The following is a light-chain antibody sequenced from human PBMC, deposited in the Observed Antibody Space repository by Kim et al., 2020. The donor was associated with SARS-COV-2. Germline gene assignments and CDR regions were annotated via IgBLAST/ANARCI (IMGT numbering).Light chain of an antibody. J-gene: IGKJ4*01. V-gene: IGKV1-16*01. CDR1: QGINNY. CDR2: AAS. CDR3: QQYSRYPLT. Sequence: DIQMTQSPSSLAASVGDRVTITCRATQGINNYLAWFQQKPGIAPKSLIYAASSLQSGVPSRFSGSGSGTEFTLTISSLLPEDFATYYCQQYSRYPLTFGGGTKVDIK.